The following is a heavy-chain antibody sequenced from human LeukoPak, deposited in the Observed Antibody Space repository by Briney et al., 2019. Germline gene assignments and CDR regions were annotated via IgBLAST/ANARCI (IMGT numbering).Heavy chain of an antibody. CDR1: GFTFSGYW. J-gene: IGHJ4*02. CDR3: ASNSMATRGENY. V-gene: IGHV3-74*01. Sequence: GGSLRLSCAASGFTFSGYWMHWVRQAPGKGLVWVSYTNIDGSRTAYADSVKGRFTISRDNSKNTLYLQMNSLRAEDTAVYYCASNSMATRGENYWGQGTLVTVSS. CDR2: TNIDGSRT. D-gene: IGHD5-24*01.